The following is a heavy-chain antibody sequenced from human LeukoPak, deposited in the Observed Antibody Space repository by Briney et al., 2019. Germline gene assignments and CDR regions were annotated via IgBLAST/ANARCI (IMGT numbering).Heavy chain of an antibody. J-gene: IGHJ4*02. V-gene: IGHV4-39*01. CDR3: ARSDYSGYFDY. CDR2: VYYSGIT. Sequence: SETLSLICTVSGGSVNNNAYYWGWVREPPGKGLEYIGNVYYSGITYYNPSLQSRVTISVDTSNNQFSLKLSSVTAADTAVYYCARSDYSGYFDYWGQGTLVSVSS. D-gene: IGHD4-11*01. CDR1: GGSVNNNAYY.